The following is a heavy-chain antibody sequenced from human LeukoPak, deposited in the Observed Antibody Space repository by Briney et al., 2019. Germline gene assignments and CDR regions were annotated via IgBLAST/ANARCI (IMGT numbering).Heavy chain of an antibody. CDR2: IYHSGST. CDR3: ARLHMYYFDY. Sequence: PSETLSLTCAVSGYSISSGYYWGWIRQPPVKGLEWIGSIYHSGSTYYNPSLKSRVTISVDTSKNQFSLKLSSVTAADTAVYYCARLHMYYFDYWGQGTLVTVSS. V-gene: IGHV4-38-2*01. CDR1: GYSISSGYY. J-gene: IGHJ4*02.